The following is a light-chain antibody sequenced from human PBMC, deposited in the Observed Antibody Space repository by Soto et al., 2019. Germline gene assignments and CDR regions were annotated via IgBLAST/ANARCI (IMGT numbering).Light chain of an antibody. CDR2: DAS. J-gene: IGKJ1*01. Sequence: DIQMTQSPSTLSASVGDRVTITCRASQSISSWVAWYQQKPGKAPKLLIYDASSLESGVPSRFSGRGSGTEYTLAISSLPPGHFETHYCQQDNRYSAFGQGTKVEI. CDR3: QQDNRYSA. CDR1: QSISSW. V-gene: IGKV1-5*01.